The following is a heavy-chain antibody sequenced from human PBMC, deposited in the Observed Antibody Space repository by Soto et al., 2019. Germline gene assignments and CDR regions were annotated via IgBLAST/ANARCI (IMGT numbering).Heavy chain of an antibody. V-gene: IGHV4-30-4*01. CDR1: GGSISSGDYY. CDR3: ARVGGFGATTIDY. J-gene: IGHJ4*02. Sequence: QVQLQESGPGLVKPSQTLSLTCTVSGGSISSGDYYCRWIRQPPGKGLEWIGYIYYSGSTYYNPYLKSRVTISVDTSKNQFSLRLSSVTAADTAVYYCARVGGFGATTIDYWGQGTLVTVSS. CDR2: IYYSGST. D-gene: IGHD3-10*01.